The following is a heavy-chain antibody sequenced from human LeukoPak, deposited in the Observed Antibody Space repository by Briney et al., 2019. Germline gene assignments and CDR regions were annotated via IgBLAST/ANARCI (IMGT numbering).Heavy chain of an antibody. CDR2: INHSGST. V-gene: IGHV4-34*01. CDR3: ARPRFGGSTPRSWFDP. D-gene: IGHD2-15*01. CDR1: GGSFSGYY. Sequence: SETLSLTCAVYGGSFSGYYWSWIRQPPGKGLEWIGEINHSGSTNYNPSLKSRVTISVDTSKNRFSLKLSSVTAADTAVYYCARPRFGGSTPRSWFDPWGQGTLVTVSS. J-gene: IGHJ5*02.